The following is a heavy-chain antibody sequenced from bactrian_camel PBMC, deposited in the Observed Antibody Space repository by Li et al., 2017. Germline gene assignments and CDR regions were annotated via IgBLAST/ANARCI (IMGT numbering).Heavy chain of an antibody. J-gene: IGHJ6*01. CDR1: GNTIGWQFDC. D-gene: IGHD2*01. CDR2: IDSDGST. V-gene: IGHV3S53*01. CDR3: AADSVGPIGMLDPQPTDFNY. Sequence: VQLVESGGGSVQAGGSLRLSCVATGNTIGWQFDCMAWFRQAPGKAREGVAIIDSDGSTGYEDPVKGRFTISQDFIKNTVYLQMNSLKVEDTAIYYCAADSVGPIGMLDPQPTDFNYWGQGTQVTVS.